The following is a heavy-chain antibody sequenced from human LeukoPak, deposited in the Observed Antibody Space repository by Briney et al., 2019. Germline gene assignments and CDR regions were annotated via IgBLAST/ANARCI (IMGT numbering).Heavy chain of an antibody. Sequence: SETLSLTCAVSGGSISSGGYSWSWIRQPPGKGLEWIGYIYHSGSTNYNPSLKSRVTISVDTSKNQFSLKLSSVTAADTAVYYCARGALRAPPHCSGGSCHRRCYFDYWGQGTLVTVSS. D-gene: IGHD2-15*01. V-gene: IGHV4-30-2*01. CDR3: ARGALRAPPHCSGGSCHRRCYFDY. CDR1: GGSISSGGYS. J-gene: IGHJ4*02. CDR2: IYHSGST.